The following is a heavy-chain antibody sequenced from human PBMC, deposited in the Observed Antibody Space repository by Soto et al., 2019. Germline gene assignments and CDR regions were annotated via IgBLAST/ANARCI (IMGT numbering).Heavy chain of an antibody. CDR3: ARGRGYYYDSSGFNWFDP. CDR1: GGSISSGDYY. CDR2: IFSSGST. Sequence: KSSETLSLTCTVSGGSISSGDYYWSWIRQPPGKGLEWIAYIFSSGSTYYNPSLKSRITMSVDTSKNQFSLKVISVTAADTAMYYCARGRGYYYDSSGFNWFDPWGQGTLVTVSS. J-gene: IGHJ5*02. V-gene: IGHV4-30-4*01. D-gene: IGHD3-22*01.